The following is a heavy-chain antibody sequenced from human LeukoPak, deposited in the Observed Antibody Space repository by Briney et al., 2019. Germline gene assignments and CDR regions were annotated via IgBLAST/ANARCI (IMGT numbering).Heavy chain of an antibody. D-gene: IGHD4-11*01. J-gene: IGHJ1*01. V-gene: IGHV4-34*01. CDR2: INHSGST. CDR3: ARDKAVTTELTQYFQH. CDR1: GGSFSGYY. Sequence: SETLSLTCAVYGGSFSGYYWSWIRQPPGKGLEWIGEINHSGSTNYNPSLKSRVTISVDTSKNQFSLKLSSVTAADTAVYYCARDKAVTTELTQYFQHWGQGTLVTVSS.